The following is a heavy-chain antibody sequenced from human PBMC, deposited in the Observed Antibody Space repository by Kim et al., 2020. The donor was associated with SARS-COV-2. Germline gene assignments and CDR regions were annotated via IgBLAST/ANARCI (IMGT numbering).Heavy chain of an antibody. CDR2: K. V-gene: IGHV3-7*01. CDR3: ARDGYNLDAFDV. D-gene: IGHD5-12*01. Sequence: KYYGDSVEGRFTVSRDNATNSLYLQMNSLRAEDTAVYYCARDGYNLDAFDVWGQGTMVTVSS. J-gene: IGHJ3*01.